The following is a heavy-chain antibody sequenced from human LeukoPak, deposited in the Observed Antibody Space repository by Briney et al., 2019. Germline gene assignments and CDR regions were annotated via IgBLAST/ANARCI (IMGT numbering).Heavy chain of an antibody. J-gene: IGHJ4*02. CDR3: AKDPGSLPYFFDY. D-gene: IGHD1-26*01. V-gene: IGHV3-23*01. CDR2: ISGTGGST. Sequence: GGSLRLSCAASGLTFSSYAMSWVRQAPGKGLEWVSGISGTGGSTYHADSVKGRFIISRDNSKDTLYLHMNSLRAEDTAIYYCAKDPGSLPYFFDYWGQGSLVTASS. CDR1: GLTFSSYA.